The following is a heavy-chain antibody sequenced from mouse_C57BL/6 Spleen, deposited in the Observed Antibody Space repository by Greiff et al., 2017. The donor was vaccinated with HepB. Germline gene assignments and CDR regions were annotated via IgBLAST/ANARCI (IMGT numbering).Heavy chain of an antibody. Sequence: EVQLQQSVAELVRPGASVKLSCTASGFNIKNTYMHWVKQRPEQGLEWIGRIDPANGNTKDAPKFQGKATITADTSSNTAYLQLSSLTSEDTAIYYCAATTVVSYDAMDYWGQGTSVTVSS. CDR1: GFNIKNTY. J-gene: IGHJ4*01. V-gene: IGHV14-3*01. D-gene: IGHD1-1*01. CDR2: IDPANGNT. CDR3: AATTVVSYDAMDY.